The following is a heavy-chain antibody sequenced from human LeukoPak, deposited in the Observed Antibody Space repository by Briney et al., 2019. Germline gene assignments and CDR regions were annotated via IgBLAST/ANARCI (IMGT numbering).Heavy chain of an antibody. D-gene: IGHD5-18*01. J-gene: IGHJ4*02. CDR1: GGSISSYY. Sequence: PSETLSLTCTVSGGSISSYYWSWIRQPPGKGLEWIGYIYYSGSTNYNPSLKSRVTISVDTSKNQFSLKLSSVTAADTAVYYCAREGGYSYGSSFFDYWGQGTLVTVSS. V-gene: IGHV4-59*01. CDR3: AREGGYSYGSSFFDY. CDR2: IYYSGST.